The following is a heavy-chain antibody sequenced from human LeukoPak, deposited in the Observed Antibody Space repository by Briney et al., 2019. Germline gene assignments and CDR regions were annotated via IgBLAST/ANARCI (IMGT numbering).Heavy chain of an antibody. CDR2: ISGSGGST. D-gene: IGHD3-10*01. V-gene: IGHV3-23*01. Sequence: GGTLRLSCAASGLSFSSYALSWVRQAPGKGLEWVWDISGSGGSTYYADSVKEPFTISRDNSKRTLYLQMNSLRAKDTAVYDCAKVSIIGTYYYGMDVWGQGTTVTVSS. CDR3: AKVSIIGTYYYGMDV. CDR1: GLSFSSYA. J-gene: IGHJ6*02.